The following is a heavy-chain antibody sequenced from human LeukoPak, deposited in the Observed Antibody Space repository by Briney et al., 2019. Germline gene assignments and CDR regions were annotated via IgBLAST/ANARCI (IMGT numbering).Heavy chain of an antibody. CDR1: GFTFSSYS. D-gene: IGHD6-13*01. J-gene: IGHJ4*02. Sequence: GGSLRLSCAASGFTFSSYSMNWVRQAPGKGLEWVSSISSSSSYIYYADSVKGRFTISRDNAKNSLYLQMNSLRAEDTAVYYCARVRVSSWSIDYWGQGTLVTVSS. V-gene: IGHV3-21*01. CDR3: ARVRVSSWSIDY. CDR2: ISSSSSYI.